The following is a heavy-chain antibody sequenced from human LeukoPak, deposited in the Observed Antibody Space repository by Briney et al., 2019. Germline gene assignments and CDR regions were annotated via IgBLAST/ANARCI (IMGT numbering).Heavy chain of an antibody. J-gene: IGHJ4*02. V-gene: IGHV3-21*01. Sequence: PGGSLRLSCGASGFSFSSYTVNWVRQAPGKGLEWVSSISGSSYYIYYADSVRGRFTISRDNAKNSLYLQMNSLRAEDTAVYYCASWGEGLIGYDRDFDYWGQGTLVTVSS. CDR2: ISGSSYYI. D-gene: IGHD5-12*01. CDR3: ASWGEGLIGYDRDFDY. CDR1: GFSFSSYT.